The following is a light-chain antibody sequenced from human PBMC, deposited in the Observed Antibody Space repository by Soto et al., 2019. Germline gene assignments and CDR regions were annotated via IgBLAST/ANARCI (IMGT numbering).Light chain of an antibody. CDR1: QSISSW. CDR3: QQYNSYPWT. CDR2: KAS. Sequence: DIKMSQSPSTLSASVGDRDTIPCRASQSISSWLAWYQQKPGKAPKLLIYKASSLESGVPSRFSGSGSGTEFTLTISSLQPDDFATYYCQQYNSYPWTFGQGTKVDIK. J-gene: IGKJ1*01. V-gene: IGKV1-5*03.